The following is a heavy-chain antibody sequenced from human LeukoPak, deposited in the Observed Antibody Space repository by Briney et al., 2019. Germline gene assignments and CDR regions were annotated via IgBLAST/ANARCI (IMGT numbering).Heavy chain of an antibody. CDR1: GVSFNDYY. D-gene: IGHD4-17*01. Sequence: PSETLSLTCAVSGVSFNDYYWSWVRQTPGKGLEWIGEINHSGYTNDSPSLKSRVTLSIDTSRKQFSLNLRSVTVTDTGIYYCTRMTTGHDYWGQGTLVTVSS. CDR2: INHSGYT. CDR3: TRMTTGHDY. V-gene: IGHV4-34*01. J-gene: IGHJ4*02.